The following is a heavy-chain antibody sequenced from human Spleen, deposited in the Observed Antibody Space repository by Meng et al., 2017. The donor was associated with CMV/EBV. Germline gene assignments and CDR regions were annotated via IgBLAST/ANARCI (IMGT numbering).Heavy chain of an antibody. J-gene: IGHJ4*02. CDR1: GYTFTSYG. CDR3: ARVYCSSTSCYTNDY. D-gene: IGHD2-2*01. CDR2: ISAYNGNT. Sequence: SGYTFTSYGIRWVRQAPGQGLEWMGWISAYNGNTNYAQKLQGRVTMTTDTSTSTAYMELRSLRSDDTAVYYCARVYCSSTSCYTNDYWGQGTLVTVSS. V-gene: IGHV1-18*01.